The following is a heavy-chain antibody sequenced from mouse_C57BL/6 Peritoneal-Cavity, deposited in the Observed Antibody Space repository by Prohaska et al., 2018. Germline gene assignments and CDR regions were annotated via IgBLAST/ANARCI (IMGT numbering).Heavy chain of an antibody. V-gene: IGHV1-69*01. J-gene: IGHJ2*01. CDR1: GYTFTSYW. D-gene: IGHD2-4*01. CDR2: IDPSDSYT. Sequence: QVQLQQPGAELVMPGASVKLSCKTSGYTFTSYWMHWVKQRPGQVLEWIGEIDPSDSYTNYNQNFKCKATLTVDKSSSTAYMQLSSLTSEESAVYYCARGEKDYVVDYWGQGTTLTVSS. CDR3: ARGEKDYVVDY.